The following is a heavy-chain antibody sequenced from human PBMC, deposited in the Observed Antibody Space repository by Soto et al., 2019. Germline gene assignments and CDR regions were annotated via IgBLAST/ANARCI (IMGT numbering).Heavy chain of an antibody. CDR2: ISSSSSYI. CDR3: ARDAHPKESSWAAGYYYYYYYMDV. J-gene: IGHJ6*03. D-gene: IGHD6-13*01. CDR1: GFTFSSYS. V-gene: IGHV3-21*01. Sequence: GGSLRLSCAASGFTFSSYSMNWVRQAPGKGLEWVSSISSSSSYIYYADSVKGRFTISRDNAKNQLYLQMNSLIAEDTAGCYCARDAHPKESSWAAGYYYYYYYMDVWGKGTTVTVSS.